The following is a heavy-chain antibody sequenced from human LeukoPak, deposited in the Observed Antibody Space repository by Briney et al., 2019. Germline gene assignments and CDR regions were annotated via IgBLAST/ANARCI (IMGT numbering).Heavy chain of an antibody. CDR3: ATGITIFGRGHWYFDL. CDR1: GYTFTSYY. V-gene: IGHV1-46*01. J-gene: IGHJ2*01. D-gene: IGHD3-3*01. Sequence: GASVKVSCKASGYTFTSYYMHWVRQAPGQGLEWMGIINPSGGSTSYAQKFQGRVTMTRDTSTSTVYMELSSLRSEDTAVYYCATGITIFGRGHWYFDLWGRGTLVTVSS. CDR2: INPSGGST.